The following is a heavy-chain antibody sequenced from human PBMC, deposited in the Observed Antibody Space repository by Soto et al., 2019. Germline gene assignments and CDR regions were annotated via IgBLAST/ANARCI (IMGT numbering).Heavy chain of an antibody. V-gene: IGHV1-69*02. D-gene: IGHD6-13*01. CDR1: GGTFSSYT. J-gene: IGHJ4*02. CDR3: ARDGDSSSWYLDY. CDR2: IIPILGIA. Sequence: QVQLVQSGAEVKKPGSSVKVSCKASGGTFSSYTISWVRQAPGQGLEWMGRIIPILGIANYAQKFQGRVTITADKSTSTAYMELRSRRSEDTAVYYCARDGDSSSWYLDYWGQGTLVTVSS.